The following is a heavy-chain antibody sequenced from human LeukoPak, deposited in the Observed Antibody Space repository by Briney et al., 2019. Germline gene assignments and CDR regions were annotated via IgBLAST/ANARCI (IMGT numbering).Heavy chain of an antibody. J-gene: IGHJ4*02. D-gene: IGHD3-3*01. CDR2: FDPEDGET. CDR1: GYTLTELS. CDR3: ARCRGSGYSLSRYFDY. V-gene: IGHV1-24*01. Sequence: ASVKVSCKVSGYTLTELSMHWVRQAPGKGLEWMGGFDPEDGETIYAQKFQGRVTMTEDTSTDTAYMELSSLRSEDTAVYYCARCRGSGYSLSRYFDYWGQGTLVTVSS.